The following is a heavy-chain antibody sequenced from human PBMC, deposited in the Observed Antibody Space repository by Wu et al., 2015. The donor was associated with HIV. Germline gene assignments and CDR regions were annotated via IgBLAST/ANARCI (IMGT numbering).Heavy chain of an antibody. J-gene: IGHJ5*02. CDR3: ARELDDPLIMVRAGFDP. V-gene: IGHV1-2*02. Sequence: QVQLVQSGAEVKKPGASVKVSCKASGYTFTGQYMHWVRQAPGQGLEWMGWINPKRGDARYAQKFQDRVKITTDEFTTTTYMELSRLRSEDTAIYYCARELDDPLIMVRAGFDPWGQGTLVTVSS. D-gene: IGHD3-10*01. CDR2: INPKRGDA. CDR1: GYTFTGQY.